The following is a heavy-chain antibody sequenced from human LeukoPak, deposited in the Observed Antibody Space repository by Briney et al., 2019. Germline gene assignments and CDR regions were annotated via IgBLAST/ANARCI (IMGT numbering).Heavy chain of an antibody. CDR3: ARTIAGVGFDY. V-gene: IGHV3-30-3*01. Sequence: PGGSLRLSCAASGFTFSDYTMHWVRQPPGKGLEWVAFISYDGSNQYSADSVKGQFTISRDNSKNTLYLQMNSLRAEDTAVYYCARTIAGVGFDYWGQGTLVTVSS. CDR2: ISYDGSNQ. J-gene: IGHJ4*02. D-gene: IGHD6-13*01. CDR1: GFTFSDYT.